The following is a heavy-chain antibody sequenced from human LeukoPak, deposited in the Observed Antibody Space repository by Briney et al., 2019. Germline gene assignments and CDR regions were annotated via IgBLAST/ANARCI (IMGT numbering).Heavy chain of an antibody. CDR3: ARELGYCSGGSCYGYWFDP. CDR2: INPNSGGT. Sequence: ASVKVSCKASGYTFTGYYIHWVRQAPGQGLEWMGWINPNSGGTNYAQKFQGRVTMTRDTSISTAYMELSRLRSDDTAVYYCARELGYCSGGSCYGYWFDPWGQGTLVTVSS. V-gene: IGHV1-2*02. J-gene: IGHJ5*02. CDR1: GYTFTGYY. D-gene: IGHD2-15*01.